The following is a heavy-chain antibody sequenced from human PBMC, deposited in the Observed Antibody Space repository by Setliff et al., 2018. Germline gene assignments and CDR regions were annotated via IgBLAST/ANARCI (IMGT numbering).Heavy chain of an antibody. Sequence: GSLRLSCAASGFTFSSYSMNWVRQAPGKGLEWVSYISSSSSTIYYADSVKGRFTISRDNAKNSLYLQMNSLRAEDTAVYYCASLAYCGGDCYGDAFDIWGQGTMVTVSS. CDR3: ASLAYCGGDCYGDAFDI. V-gene: IGHV3-48*01. CDR1: GFTFSSYS. D-gene: IGHD2-21*02. CDR2: ISSSSSTI. J-gene: IGHJ3*02.